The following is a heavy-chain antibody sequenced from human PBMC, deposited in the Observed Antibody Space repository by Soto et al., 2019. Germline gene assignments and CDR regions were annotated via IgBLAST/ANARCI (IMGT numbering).Heavy chain of an antibody. D-gene: IGHD2-21*02. CDR3: ASGSKTAFDP. CDR2: INAEGNT. Sequence: EVQLVESGGGLVQPGGSLRLSCAASGFTFSPYWMHWVRQTPGKGLVWVSRINAEGNTIYADAVKGRFTISRDNAKNMFYLQMTSLRAEDTGVYFCASGSKTAFDPWGQGTLVTVSS. CDR1: GFTFSPYW. J-gene: IGHJ5*02. V-gene: IGHV3-74*01.